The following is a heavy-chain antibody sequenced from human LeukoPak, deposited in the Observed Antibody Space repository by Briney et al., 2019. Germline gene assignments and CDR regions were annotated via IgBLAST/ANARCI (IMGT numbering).Heavy chain of an antibody. CDR3: ARSYDSSGYYYGY. CDR2: IKQDGSEK. D-gene: IGHD3-22*01. CDR1: GFTFSSHC. Sequence: GGSLRLSCAASGFTFSSHCMNWARQAPGKGLEWVANIKQDGSEKYYVDSVKGRFTISRDNAKNSLYLQMNSLRAEDTAVYYCARSYDSSGYYYGYWGQGTLVTVSS. V-gene: IGHV3-7*01. J-gene: IGHJ4*02.